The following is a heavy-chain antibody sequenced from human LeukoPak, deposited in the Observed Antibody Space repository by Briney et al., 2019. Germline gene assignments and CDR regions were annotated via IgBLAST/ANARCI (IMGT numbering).Heavy chain of an antibody. D-gene: IGHD2-2*01. Sequence: GGSLRLSCAPSGFTFNNNAMSWVRQAPGKGLEWVSAINGGGDATEYADSVKGRFTISGDNSKNTLYLQMNSLRPDDTAVYYCARCTASCYANAFDVWGQGTLLTVSS. CDR1: GFTFNNNA. CDR2: INGGGDAT. J-gene: IGHJ3*01. CDR3: ARCTASCYANAFDV. V-gene: IGHV3-23*01.